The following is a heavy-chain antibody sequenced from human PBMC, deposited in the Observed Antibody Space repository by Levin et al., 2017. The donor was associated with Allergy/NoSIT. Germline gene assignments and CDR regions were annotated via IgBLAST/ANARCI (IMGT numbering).Heavy chain of an antibody. CDR2: IYSSGSA. J-gene: IGHJ4*02. CDR1: GGSISSGSYY. D-gene: IGHD3-10*01. Sequence: LRLSCKVSGGSISSGSYYWSWIRQPAATGLEWIGHIYSSGSANYNPSLKSRVTISVDTSKNQFSLKLSSVTAADTAVYYCARAEVGSEHWGQGTLVTVSS. V-gene: IGHV4-61*09. CDR3: ARAEVGSEH.